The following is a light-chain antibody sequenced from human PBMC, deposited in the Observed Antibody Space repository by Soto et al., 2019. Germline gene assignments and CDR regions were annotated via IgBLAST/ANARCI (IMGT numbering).Light chain of an antibody. V-gene: IGKV3-20*01. CDR3: QHYGSSWGLT. J-gene: IGKJ4*01. CDR2: GAS. CDR1: QSISNN. Sequence: EIVMTQSPATLSVSPGGRATLSCRPSQSISNNLAWYQQKPGQAHSLLIYGASSTATGVPDRFSGSGSGTDFTLTISRLESEDFAVYYCQHYGSSWGLTFGGGTKVDIK.